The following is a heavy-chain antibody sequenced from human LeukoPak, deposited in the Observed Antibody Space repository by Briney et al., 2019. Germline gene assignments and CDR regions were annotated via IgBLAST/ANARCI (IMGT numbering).Heavy chain of an antibody. D-gene: IGHD3-22*01. Sequence: GRSLRLSCAASGFTFSSYSMNWVRQAPGKGLEWVSSISSSSSYIYYADSVKGRFTISRDNAKNSLYLQMNSLRAEDTAVYYCAPGYYYDSSGYYPASWGQGTMVTVSS. V-gene: IGHV3-21*01. CDR2: ISSSSSYI. J-gene: IGHJ3*01. CDR1: GFTFSSYS. CDR3: APGYYYDSSGYYPAS.